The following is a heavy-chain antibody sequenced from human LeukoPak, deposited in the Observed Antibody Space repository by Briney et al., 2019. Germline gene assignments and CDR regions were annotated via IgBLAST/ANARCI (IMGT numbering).Heavy chain of an antibody. V-gene: IGHV3-11*01. D-gene: IGHD6-13*01. J-gene: IGHJ4*02. CDR2: ISSSGSTI. CDR1: GFTLSDYY. Sequence: GRSLRLSCAASGFTLSDYYMSWIRQAAGKWLGWVSYISSSGSTIYYADSVKGRFTISRDNAKNALYLQMNSLRAEDTAVYYCARSKQQRPPLFVYWGQGTLVTVSS. CDR3: ARSKQQRPPLFVY.